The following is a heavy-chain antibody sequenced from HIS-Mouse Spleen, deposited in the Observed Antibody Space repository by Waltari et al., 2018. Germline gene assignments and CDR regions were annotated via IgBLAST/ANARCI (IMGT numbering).Heavy chain of an antibody. J-gene: IGHJ2*01. CDR2: IYYGGST. CDR1: GGSISSSSYY. CDR3: AREIPYSSSWYDWYFDL. D-gene: IGHD6-13*01. V-gene: IGHV4-39*07. Sequence: QLQLQESGPGLVKPSETLSLTCTVSGGSISSSSYYWGWIRQPPGKGLEWIGGIYYGGSTYSNPALKSRVTISVDTSKNQFSRKLSSVTAADTAVYYCAREIPYSSSWYDWYFDLWGRGTLVTVSS.